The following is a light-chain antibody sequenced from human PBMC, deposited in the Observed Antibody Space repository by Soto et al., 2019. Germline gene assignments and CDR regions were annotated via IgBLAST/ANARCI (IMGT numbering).Light chain of an antibody. Sequence: ILRTKNQGALSVSPWAGDTRSCRASQTVSSNLAWYQKKPGQAPRLLMYGGSTRASGVPDRFSGRGFETDFTLTISEVEPEDFAAYFCQQYSGSPWTFGQGTQVDI. J-gene: IGKJ1*01. CDR2: GGS. CDR1: QTVSSN. V-gene: IGKV3-20*01. CDR3: QQYSGSPWT.